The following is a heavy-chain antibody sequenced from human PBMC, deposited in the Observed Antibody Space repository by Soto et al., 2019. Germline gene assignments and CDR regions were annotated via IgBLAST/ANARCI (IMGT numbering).Heavy chain of an antibody. CDR3: ARGVRLDYGQTPQLHX. D-gene: IGHD4-17*01. CDR1: GDSMSTYY. V-gene: IGHV4-59*01. Sequence: SETLSLTCTVSGDSMSTYYWSWVRQPPGKGLEWICYIYYSGNTNYRPSLKSRVTLSVDTSKNQFSLKVTSVTAADTAVYYCARGVRLDYGQTPQLHXWGQGALFTVSX. CDR2: IYYSGNT. J-gene: IGHJ5*02.